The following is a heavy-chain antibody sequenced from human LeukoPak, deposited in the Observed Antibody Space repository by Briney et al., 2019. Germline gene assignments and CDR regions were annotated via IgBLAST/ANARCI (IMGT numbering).Heavy chain of an antibody. CDR1: GGSISSGSYY. CDR2: IYTSGST. CDR3: ARAPGYCYYYMDV. J-gene: IGHJ6*03. Sequence: TQSLTCTVSGGSISSGSYYWRCIRQPAGKGLEWIGRIYTSGSTNYNASRKSRVTISVYTSKNQFSLKLSSVTAADTAVYYCARAPGYCYYYMDVWGKGTTVTISS. V-gene: IGHV4-61*02. D-gene: IGHD1-14*01.